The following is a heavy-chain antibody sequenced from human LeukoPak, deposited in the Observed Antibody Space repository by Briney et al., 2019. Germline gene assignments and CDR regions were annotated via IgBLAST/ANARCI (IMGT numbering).Heavy chain of an antibody. D-gene: IGHD3-10*02. CDR1: GFTFTTYS. CDR3: AELGITMIGGV. J-gene: IGHJ6*04. V-gene: IGHV3-48*04. CDR2: ISSSGSTI. Sequence: GGSLRLSCAASGFTFTTYSMNWVRQAPGKGLEWVSYISSSGSTIYYADSVKGRFTISRDNAKNSLYLQMNSLRAEDTAVYYCAELGITMIGGVWGKGTTVTISS.